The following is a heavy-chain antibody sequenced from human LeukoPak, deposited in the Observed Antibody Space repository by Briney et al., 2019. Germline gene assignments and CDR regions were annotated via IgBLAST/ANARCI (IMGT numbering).Heavy chain of an antibody. CDR3: AQSSLLWFGELPFDY. Sequence: SGPTLVNPTQTLTLTCTFSGFSLSTSGVGGGWFRQPPGEALEWLALIYWDDNKRYSPSLKSRLTITKDTSKNQVVLTMTNMDPVDTATYYCAQSSLLWFGELPFDYSGQGTLVTVSS. J-gene: IGHJ4*02. D-gene: IGHD3-10*01. V-gene: IGHV2-5*02. CDR1: GFSLSTSGVG. CDR2: IYWDDNK.